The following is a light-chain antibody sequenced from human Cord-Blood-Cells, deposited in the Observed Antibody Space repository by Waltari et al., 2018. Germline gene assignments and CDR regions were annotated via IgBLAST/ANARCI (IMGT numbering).Light chain of an antibody. Sequence: QSALTQPRSVSGSPGQSVTISCTGTSSDVGGYNYVPWYQQHPGNAPKLMIYDVSKRPSGVPDRFSGSKSGNTASLTISGLQAEDEADYYCCSYAGSYRWVFGGGTKLTVL. V-gene: IGLV2-11*01. CDR3: CSYAGSYRWV. CDR1: SSDVGGYNY. J-gene: IGLJ3*02. CDR2: DVS.